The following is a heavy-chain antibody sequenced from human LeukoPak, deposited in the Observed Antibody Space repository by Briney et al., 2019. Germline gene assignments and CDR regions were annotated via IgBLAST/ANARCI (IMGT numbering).Heavy chain of an antibody. J-gene: IGHJ4*02. CDR1: GGSISSSNYN. V-gene: IGHV4-39*01. D-gene: IGHD5-18*01. Sequence: SETLSLTCTVSGGSISSSNYNWGWIRQPPGKGLEWVGSIYYSGSTYYNPSPKSRVTISVDTSKNQFSLKLSSVTAADTAVYYCARLGDSYATDYWGQGTLVTVSS. CDR3: ARLGDSYATDY. CDR2: IYYSGST.